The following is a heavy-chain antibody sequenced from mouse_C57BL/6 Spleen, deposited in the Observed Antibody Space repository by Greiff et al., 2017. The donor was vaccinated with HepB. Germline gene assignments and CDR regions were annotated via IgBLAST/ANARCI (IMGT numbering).Heavy chain of an antibody. J-gene: IGHJ1*03. CDR1: GFNIKDDY. CDR2: IDPENGDT. D-gene: IGHD1-1*01. V-gene: IGHV14-4*01. Sequence: EVKLMESGAELVRPGASVKLSCTASGFNIKDDYMHWVKQRPEQGLEWIGWIDPENGDTEYASKFQGKATITADTSSNTAYLQLSSLTSEDTAVYYCTTYPGSSYWYFDVWGTGTTVTVSS. CDR3: TTYPGSSYWYFDV.